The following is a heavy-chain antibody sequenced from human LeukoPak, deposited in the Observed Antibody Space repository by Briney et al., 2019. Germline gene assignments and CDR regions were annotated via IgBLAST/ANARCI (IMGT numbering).Heavy chain of an antibody. CDR1: GFTVSDNY. CDR2: FYSGGNT. J-gene: IGHJ4*02. V-gene: IGHV3-53*01. Sequence: GGSLRLSCVVSGFTVSDNYLSWVRQAPGKGLEWVSAFYSGGNTYYTGSVKGRFIISRDSSKNTLYLQMNNLRPEDTAMYYCAKLPSSGWLDYWGQGTLVTVSS. D-gene: IGHD6-19*01. CDR3: AKLPSSGWLDY.